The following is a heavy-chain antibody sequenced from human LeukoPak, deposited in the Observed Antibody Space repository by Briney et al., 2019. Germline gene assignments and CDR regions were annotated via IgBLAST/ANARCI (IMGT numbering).Heavy chain of an antibody. CDR1: GGSISSGGYY. V-gene: IGHV4-31*03. J-gene: IGHJ4*02. CDR3: ALLGYDSSGYFRGYYFDY. Sequence: PSETLSLTCTVSGGSISSGGYYWSWIRQHPGKGLEWIGYIYYSGSTYYNPSLKSRVTISVDTSKNQFSLKLSSVTAADTAVYYCALLGYDSSGYFRGYYFDYWGRGTLVTVSS. D-gene: IGHD3-22*01. CDR2: IYYSGST.